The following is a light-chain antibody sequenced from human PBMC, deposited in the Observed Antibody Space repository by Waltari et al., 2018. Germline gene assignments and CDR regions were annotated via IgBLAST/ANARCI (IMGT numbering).Light chain of an antibody. CDR2: GAS. CDR1: QSVSRS. J-gene: IGKJ1*01. CDR3: QHYVKLPVT. Sequence: EIVFTQSPGTLSLSPGERATLSCRASQSVSRSLAWYQQKPGQAPRLLIYGASTRATGVPDRFSGSGSGTDFSLTISSLDPEDFAVYYCQHYVKLPVTYGQGTK. V-gene: IGKV3-20*01.